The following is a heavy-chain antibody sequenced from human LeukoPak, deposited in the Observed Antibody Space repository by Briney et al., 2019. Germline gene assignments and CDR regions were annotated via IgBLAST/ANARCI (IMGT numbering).Heavy chain of an antibody. D-gene: IGHD6-13*01. V-gene: IGHV3-69-1*01. CDR3: ARIGAGSSRDY. Sequence: GGSLRLSCAASGFTFSNFSMTWVRQAPGKGLEWVSSIVGSSSTYYADSLKGRFTISRDNAKNSLYLQMNSLRAEDTAVYYCARIGAGSSRDYWGQGTLVTVSS. CDR1: GFTFSNFS. J-gene: IGHJ4*02. CDR2: IVGSSST.